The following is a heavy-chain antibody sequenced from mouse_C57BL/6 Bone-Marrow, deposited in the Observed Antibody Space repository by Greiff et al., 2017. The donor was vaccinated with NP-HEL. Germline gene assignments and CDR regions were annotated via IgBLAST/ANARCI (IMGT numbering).Heavy chain of an antibody. CDR1: GYTFTDYY. J-gene: IGHJ1*03. CDR2: INPHNGGT. V-gene: IGHV1-26*01. CDR3: ARDYYGSIYRYFDV. Sequence: EVQLQQSGPELVKPGASVKISCKASGYTFTDYYMNWVKQSHGKSLEWIGDINPHNGGTSYNQKFKGKATLPVDKSSSTADMEHRSLTSEDSAVYYCARDYYGSIYRYFDVWGTGTTVTASS. D-gene: IGHD1-1*01.